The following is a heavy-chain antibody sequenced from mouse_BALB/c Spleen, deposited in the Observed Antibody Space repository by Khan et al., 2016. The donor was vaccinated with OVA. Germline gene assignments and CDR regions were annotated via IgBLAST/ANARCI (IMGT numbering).Heavy chain of an antibody. J-gene: IGHJ4*01. CDR3: AKIFYGNSYAMDY. CDR2: IDPANGNT. V-gene: IGHV14-3*02. D-gene: IGHD2-1*01. Sequence: VQLQQSGAELVKPGASVKLSCTASGFNIKDTYMHWVKQRPEQGLEWIGRIDPANGNTKYDPKFQGKATITADTSSNTAYLQLSSLTSEDTAVYYCAKIFYGNSYAMDYWGQGTAVTVSS. CDR1: GFNIKDTY.